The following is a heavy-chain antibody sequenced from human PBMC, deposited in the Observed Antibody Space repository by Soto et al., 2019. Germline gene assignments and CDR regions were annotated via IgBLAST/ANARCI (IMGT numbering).Heavy chain of an antibody. CDR2: IWYDGSNK. D-gene: IGHD3-22*01. CDR1: GFTFSSYG. CDR3: ARVFSSGYYYDY. V-gene: IGHV3-33*01. J-gene: IGHJ4*02. Sequence: GGSLSLSCAASGFTFSSYGMHWVRQAPGKGLEWVAVIWYDGSNKYYADSVKGRFTISRDNSKNTLYLQTNSLRAEDTAVYYCARVFSSGYYYDYWGQGTLVTVSS.